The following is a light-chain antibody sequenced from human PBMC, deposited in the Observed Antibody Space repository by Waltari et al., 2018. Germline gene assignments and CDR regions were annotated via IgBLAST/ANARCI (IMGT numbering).Light chain of an antibody. CDR3: QKYVNLPAT. CDR2: DAS. V-gene: IGKV3-20*01. J-gene: IGKJ1*01. Sequence: EIVLTQSPGTLSLSPGERATLSCRASQSVGRSLAWYQQKPGQAPRLLIYDASRRATGIPDRFSDSGSGTDFSLTISRLEPEDSAMYYCQKYVNLPATFGQGTKVEIK. CDR1: QSVGRS.